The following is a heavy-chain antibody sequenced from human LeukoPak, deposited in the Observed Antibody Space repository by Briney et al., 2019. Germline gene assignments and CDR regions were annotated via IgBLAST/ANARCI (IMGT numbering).Heavy chain of an antibody. J-gene: IGHJ4*02. CDR2: IYTSGST. CDR3: AGDGYDSSGYYNYFDY. CDR1: GGSISSYY. D-gene: IGHD3-22*01. V-gene: IGHV4-4*07. Sequence: SETLSLTCTVSGGSISSYYWSWIRQPAGKGLEWIGRIYTSGSTNYNPSLKSRVTMSVDTSKNQFSLKLSSVTAADTAVYYCAGDGYDSSGYYNYFDYWGQGTLVTVSS.